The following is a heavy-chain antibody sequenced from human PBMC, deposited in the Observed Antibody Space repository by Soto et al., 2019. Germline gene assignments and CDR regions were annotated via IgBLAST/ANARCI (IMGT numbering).Heavy chain of an antibody. CDR2: INHGGST. J-gene: IGHJ3*02. CDR3: ARASVAIYAFDI. D-gene: IGHD2-21*01. Sequence: SETLSLTCAVYGGSFSGYYWSWIRQPPGKGLEWIGEINHGGSTNYSPSLKSRVTISVDTSKNQFSLKLSSVTAADTAVYYCARASVAIYAFDIWGQGTMVTVSS. V-gene: IGHV4-34*01. CDR1: GGSFSGYY.